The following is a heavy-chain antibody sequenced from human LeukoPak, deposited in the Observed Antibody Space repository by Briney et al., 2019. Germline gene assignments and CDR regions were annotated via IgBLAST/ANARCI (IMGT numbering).Heavy chain of an antibody. D-gene: IGHD6-13*01. Sequence: PSETLSLTCAVYGGSFSGYYWSWIRQPPGKGLEWIGEINHSGSTNYNPSLKSRVTISVDTSKNQFSLKLSSVTAADTAVYYCARVVRGVKPENGWQQLFPSPKRGWFDPWGQGTLVTVSS. V-gene: IGHV4-34*01. CDR3: ARVVRGVKPENGWQQLFPSPKRGWFDP. CDR1: GGSFSGYY. CDR2: INHSGST. J-gene: IGHJ5*02.